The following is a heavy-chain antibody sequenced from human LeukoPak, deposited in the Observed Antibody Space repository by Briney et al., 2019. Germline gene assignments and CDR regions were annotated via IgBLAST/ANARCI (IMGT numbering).Heavy chain of an antibody. Sequence: ASVKVSCKASGYTFTNYGISWVRQAPGQGLEWMGWISTYDAKTYYAQMLQGRVTMTRDTSTSTVYMELRSLRADDTAVYYCVRDGGRSIAARPGFDYWGQGTLVTVSS. J-gene: IGHJ4*02. CDR1: GYTFTNYG. CDR3: VRDGGRSIAARPGFDY. D-gene: IGHD6-6*01. V-gene: IGHV1-18*01. CDR2: ISTYDAKT.